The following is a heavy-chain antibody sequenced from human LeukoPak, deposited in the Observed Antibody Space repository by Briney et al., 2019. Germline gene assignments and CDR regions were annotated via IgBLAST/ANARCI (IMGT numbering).Heavy chain of an antibody. Sequence: GSLRLSCAASGFTFSSYAMSWVRQAPGKGLEWVSAISGSGGSTYYADSVKGRFTISRDNSKNTLYLQMNSLRAEDTAVYYCAKDGDFWSGYPLYYFDYWGQGTLVTVSS. V-gene: IGHV3-23*01. D-gene: IGHD3-3*01. CDR3: AKDGDFWSGYPLYYFDY. CDR1: GFTFSSYA. J-gene: IGHJ4*02. CDR2: ISGSGGST.